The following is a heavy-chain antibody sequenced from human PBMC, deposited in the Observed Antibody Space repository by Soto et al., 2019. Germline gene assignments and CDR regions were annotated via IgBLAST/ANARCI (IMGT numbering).Heavy chain of an antibody. CDR2: IYYSGST. Sequence: QLQLQESGPGLVKPSETLSLTCTVSGGSISSSSYYWGWIRQPPGKGLEWIGSIYYSGSTYYNPSPTLQVTTSVATSKNPFSRKLRAVPAADTAVSSCARHPYYYGSTYACWLAPGGQGTLVTVSS. CDR1: GGSISSSSYY. D-gene: IGHD3-10*01. CDR3: ARHPYYYGSTYACWLAP. V-gene: IGHV4-39*01. J-gene: IGHJ5*02.